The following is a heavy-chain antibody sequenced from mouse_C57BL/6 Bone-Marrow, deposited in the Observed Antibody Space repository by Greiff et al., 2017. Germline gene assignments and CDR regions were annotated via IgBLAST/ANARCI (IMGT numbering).Heavy chain of an antibody. CDR3: TTYYDGSYYFDY. V-gene: IGHV14-4*01. CDR1: GFNIKDDY. J-gene: IGHJ2*01. CDR2: IDPENGDT. D-gene: IGHD2-3*01. Sequence: EVQLQQSGAELVRPGASVKLSCTASGFNIKDDYMHWVKQRPEQGLEWIGWIDPENGDTEYASKFQGKATITADTSSNTAYLQLSSLTSEDTAVYYCTTYYDGSYYFDYWGQGTTLTVSS.